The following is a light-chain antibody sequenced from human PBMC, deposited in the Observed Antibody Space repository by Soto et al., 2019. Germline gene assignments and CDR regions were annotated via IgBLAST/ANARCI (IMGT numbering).Light chain of an antibody. V-gene: IGLV3-25*02. CDR2: KNS. Sequence: SYELTQPPSVSVSPGQTARITCSGDTLPRQYPYWYQQKPGQAPVLIINKNSERPSGIPERLSGSTSGTTVTLTISGVQAEDEADYYCQSADSSGAYVFGTGTKVTV. CDR3: QSADSSGAYV. CDR1: TLPRQY. J-gene: IGLJ1*01.